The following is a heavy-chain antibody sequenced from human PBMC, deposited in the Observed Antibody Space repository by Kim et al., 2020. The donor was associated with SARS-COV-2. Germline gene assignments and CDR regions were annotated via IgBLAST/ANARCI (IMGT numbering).Heavy chain of an antibody. CDR3: ARGQRFTIFGVVIGFDP. J-gene: IGHJ5*02. CDR2: MNPNSGNT. Sequence: ASVKVSCKASGYTFTSYDINWVRQATGQGLEWMGWMNPNSGNTGYAQKFQGRVTMTRNTSISTAYMELSSLRSEDTAVYYCARGQRFTIFGVVIGFDPWGQGTLVTVSS. CDR1: GYTFTSYD. D-gene: IGHD3-3*01. V-gene: IGHV1-8*01.